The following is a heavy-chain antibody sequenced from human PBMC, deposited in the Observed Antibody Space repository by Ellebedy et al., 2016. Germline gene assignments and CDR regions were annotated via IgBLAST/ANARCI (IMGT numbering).Heavy chain of an antibody. CDR3: TRDGSEWSRDY. D-gene: IGHD3-3*01. CDR1: GFTFDISG. CDR2: ISRGAEA. Sequence: GGSLRLSXAASGFTFDISGMTWIRQAPGKGLEWVATISRGAEAYYPDPLKGRFTISRNNAMNSVYLQLHSLNVDDTAVYYCTRDGSEWSRDYWGQGTLVTVSS. J-gene: IGHJ4*02. V-gene: IGHV3-21*06.